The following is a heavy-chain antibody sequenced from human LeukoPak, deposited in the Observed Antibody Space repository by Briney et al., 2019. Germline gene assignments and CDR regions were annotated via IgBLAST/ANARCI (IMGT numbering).Heavy chain of an antibody. CDR2: ISGSGGST. Sequence: VGSLRLSCAASGFTFSSYAMSWVRQAPGKGLEWVSAISGSGGSTYYADSVKGRFTISRDNSKNTLYLQMNSLRAEDTAVYYCAKDHGYYYDSSGYYKFSYFDYWGQGTLVTVSS. D-gene: IGHD3-22*01. CDR1: GFTFSSYA. J-gene: IGHJ4*02. CDR3: AKDHGYYYDSSGYYKFSYFDY. V-gene: IGHV3-23*01.